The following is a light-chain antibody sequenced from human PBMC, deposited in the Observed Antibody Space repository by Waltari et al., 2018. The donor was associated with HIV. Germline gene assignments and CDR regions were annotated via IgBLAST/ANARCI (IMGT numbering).Light chain of an antibody. Sequence: SYELTQPPSVSVSPGQTARITCSGDALPKQYAYWYQQRPGQAPVLVMSKDSERPSGIPARFSGSSSGTTVTLTISGVQAEDEADYYCQSADSSGTWVFGGGTKLTVL. CDR2: KDS. J-gene: IGLJ2*01. CDR3: QSADSSGTWV. CDR1: ALPKQY. V-gene: IGLV3-25*03.